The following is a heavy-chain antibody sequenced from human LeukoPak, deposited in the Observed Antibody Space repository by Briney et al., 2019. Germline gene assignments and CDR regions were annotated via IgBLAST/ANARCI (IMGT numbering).Heavy chain of an antibody. J-gene: IGHJ4*02. Sequence: ASVKVSCKASGYTFTSYYMHWVRQPPAQGLEWMRIINPRGGSTSYAQKFQGRVTMTGDTSTSTVYMELSSLRYEDTDVYYCARAPRRDNCTTNGVCYYFDYWGQGPLVTVSS. V-gene: IGHV1-46*01. CDR3: ARAPRRDNCTTNGVCYYFDY. D-gene: IGHD2-8*01. CDR1: GYTFTSYY. CDR2: INPRGGST.